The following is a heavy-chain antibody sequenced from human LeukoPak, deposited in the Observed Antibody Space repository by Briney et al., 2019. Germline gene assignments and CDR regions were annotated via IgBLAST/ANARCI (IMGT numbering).Heavy chain of an antibody. V-gene: IGHV3-23*01. CDR1: GFTFSSYA. J-gene: IGHJ4*02. CDR2: ISGSGGST. Sequence: GGSLRLSCAASGFTFSSYAMSWVRQAPGKGLEWVSAISGSGGSTYYADSVKGRFTISRDNSKNTLYLQMNSLRAEDTAVYYCAKDGDYVWGSYRSRPFDYWGQGTLVTVSS. D-gene: IGHD3-16*02. CDR3: AKDGDYVWGSYRSRPFDY.